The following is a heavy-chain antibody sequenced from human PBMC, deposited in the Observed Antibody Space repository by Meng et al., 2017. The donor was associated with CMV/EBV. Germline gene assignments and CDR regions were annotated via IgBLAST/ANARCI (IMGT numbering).Heavy chain of an antibody. CDR3: RLGHYSQD. CDR2: IKNDGSER. CDR1: GLPISNYW. V-gene: IGHV3-7*02. Sequence: YLVESGGGLVQAGGPLRLFCAASGLPISNYWMSWVRQAQGKGLEWVANIKNDGSERYYVDSVKGRFSISRDNADNSLYLQMNNLRAEDTAVYYCRLGHYSQDWGQGTLVTVSS. J-gene: IGHJ4*02. D-gene: IGHD4-17*01.